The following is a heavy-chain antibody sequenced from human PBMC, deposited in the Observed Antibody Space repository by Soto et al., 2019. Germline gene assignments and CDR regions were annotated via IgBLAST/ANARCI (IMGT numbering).Heavy chain of an antibody. Sequence: QVQLVQSGAEMQKPGASVKVSCKASGYTFTTYGITWVRQAPGQGLEWVGWISAHDGHTSYAQKLQDRVTMTTDTSTSTAYMDLRSLRSDDSAVYYCARGQGEYCSGGSCYANYFYSGMDVWGQGTTVTVSS. V-gene: IGHV1-18*01. J-gene: IGHJ6*02. CDR1: GYTFTTYG. CDR3: ARGQGEYCSGGSCYANYFYSGMDV. D-gene: IGHD2-15*01. CDR2: ISAHDGHT.